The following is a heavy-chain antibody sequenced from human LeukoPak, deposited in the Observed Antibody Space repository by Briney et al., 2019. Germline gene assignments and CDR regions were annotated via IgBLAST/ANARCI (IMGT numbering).Heavy chain of an antibody. CDR3: ARAPVLYSSGWYRFDY. V-gene: IGHV4-30-2*01. Sequence: SETLSLTCTVSSGSISSGGYYWSWIRQPPGKGLEWIGYIYHSGSTYYNPSLKSRVTISVDRSKNQFSLKLSSVTAADTAVYYCARAPVLYSSGWYRFDYWGQGTLVTVSS. CDR1: SGSISSGGYY. J-gene: IGHJ4*02. D-gene: IGHD6-19*01. CDR2: IYHSGST.